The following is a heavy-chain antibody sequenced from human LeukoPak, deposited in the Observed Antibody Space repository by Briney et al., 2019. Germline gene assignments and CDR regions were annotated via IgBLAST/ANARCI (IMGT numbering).Heavy chain of an antibody. D-gene: IGHD3-10*01. Sequence: SVKVSCKASGYTFTSYAISWVRQAPGQGLEWMGGIIPIFGTANYAQKFQGRVTITTDESTSTAYMELSSLRSEDTAVYYCASGYGSGKNYYYYYYMDVWGKGTTVTVSS. J-gene: IGHJ6*03. CDR1: GYTFTSYA. CDR2: IIPIFGTA. V-gene: IGHV1-69*05. CDR3: ASGYGSGKNYYYYYYMDV.